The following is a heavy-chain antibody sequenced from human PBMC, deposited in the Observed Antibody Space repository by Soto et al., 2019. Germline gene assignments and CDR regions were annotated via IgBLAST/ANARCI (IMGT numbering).Heavy chain of an antibody. CDR3: ARQSSEDYYYCGMDV. V-gene: IGHV5-51*01. CDR1: GYSFTSYW. J-gene: IGHJ6*02. Sequence: GESLKISCKGSGYSFTSYWIGWVRQMPGKGLEWMGIIYPGDSDTRYSPSFQGQVTISADKSISTAYLQWSSLKASDTAMYYCARQSSEDYYYCGMDVWGQGTTVTVSS. CDR2: IYPGDSDT.